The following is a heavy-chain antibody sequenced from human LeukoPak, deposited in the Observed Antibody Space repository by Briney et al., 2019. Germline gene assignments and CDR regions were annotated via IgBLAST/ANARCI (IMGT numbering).Heavy chain of an antibody. V-gene: IGHV1-46*01. Sequence: ASVKVSCKASGYIFTSFYMHWVRQAPGQGLEWMGIINPSGGSTSYAQKFQGRVTMTRDTSTSTVYMELSSLRSEDTAVYYCARAHTTLWFGELLTWFGPWGQGTLVTVSS. CDR1: GYIFTSFY. J-gene: IGHJ5*02. D-gene: IGHD3-10*01. CDR3: ARAHTTLWFGELLTWFGP. CDR2: INPSGGST.